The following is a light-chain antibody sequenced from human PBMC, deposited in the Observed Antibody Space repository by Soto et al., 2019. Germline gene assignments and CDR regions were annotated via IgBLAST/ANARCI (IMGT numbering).Light chain of an antibody. J-gene: IGKJ5*01. CDR3: HHYGGSPIT. V-gene: IGKV3-20*01. Sequence: VLTQSPGTLSLSPGERATLSRRASQSVNSDYLGWFQQKPGQAPRLLIYGASTRATGIPDRFSGSGSGTDFTLTISRLEPEDFAVYYCHHYGGSPITFGQGTRLEIK. CDR2: GAS. CDR1: QSVNSDY.